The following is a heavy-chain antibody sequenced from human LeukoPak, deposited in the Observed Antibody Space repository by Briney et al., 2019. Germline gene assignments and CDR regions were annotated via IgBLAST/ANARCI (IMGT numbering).Heavy chain of an antibody. CDR3: AKANSPYYYDSSGYSTFDS. D-gene: IGHD3-22*01. Sequence: GGSLRLSCAASGFTFSSYAMNWVRQAPGKGLEWVSGMSGSGVSPYYADSVKGRFTMSRDNSKNTLYLQMNSLRAEDTAVYYCAKANSPYYYDSSGYSTFDSWGQGTLVTVSS. CDR2: MSGSGVSP. V-gene: IGHV3-23*01. CDR1: GFTFSSYA. J-gene: IGHJ4*02.